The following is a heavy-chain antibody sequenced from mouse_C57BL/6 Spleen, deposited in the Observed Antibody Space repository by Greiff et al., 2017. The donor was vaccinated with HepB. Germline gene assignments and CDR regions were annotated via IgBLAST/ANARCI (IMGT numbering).Heavy chain of an antibody. CDR3: ASLWGDYYAMDY. J-gene: IGHJ4*01. V-gene: IGHV1-4*01. CDR2: INTSSGYT. Sequence: QVHVKQSGAELARPGASVKMSCTASGYTFTSYTMHWVKQRPGQGLEWIGYINTSSGYTKYNQKFKDKATLTADKSPSTAYMQLSSLTSEDSAVYYCASLWGDYYAMDYWGQGTSVTVSS. CDR1: GYTFTSYT.